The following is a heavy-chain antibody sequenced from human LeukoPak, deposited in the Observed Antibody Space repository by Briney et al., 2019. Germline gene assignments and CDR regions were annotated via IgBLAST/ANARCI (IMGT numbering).Heavy chain of an antibody. CDR1: GFTFDDYT. V-gene: IGHV3-43*01. J-gene: IGHJ3*02. CDR3: ARMYYDILTGYSHGAFDI. Sequence: GGSLRLSCAASGFTFDDYTMHWVRQAPGKGLEWVSLISWDGGSTYYADSVKGRFTISRDNAKNSLYLQMNSLRAEDTAVYYCARMYYDILTGYSHGAFDIWGQGTMVTVSS. D-gene: IGHD3-9*01. CDR2: ISWDGGST.